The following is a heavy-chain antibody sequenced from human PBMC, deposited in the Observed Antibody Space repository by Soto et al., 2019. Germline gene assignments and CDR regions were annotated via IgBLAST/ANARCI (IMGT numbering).Heavy chain of an antibody. D-gene: IGHD6-13*01. CDR3: ARARATIAAAAIFDC. CDR1: GGSISSYY. V-gene: IGHV4-59*12. Sequence: SETLSLTCTVSGGSISSYYWSWIRQPPGKGLEWIGYIYYGGSTNYNPSLESRLTISVDTSKNQFSLKLTSVTAADTAVYYCARARATIAAAAIFDCWGQGTLVTVSS. J-gene: IGHJ4*02. CDR2: IYYGGST.